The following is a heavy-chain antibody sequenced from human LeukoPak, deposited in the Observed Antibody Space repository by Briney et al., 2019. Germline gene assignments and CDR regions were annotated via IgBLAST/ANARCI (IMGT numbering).Heavy chain of an antibody. CDR2: INHSGST. CDR1: GGSFSGYY. CDR3: ARGSLFLWFDP. J-gene: IGHJ5*02. V-gene: IGHV4-34*01. Sequence: PSETLSLTCAVYGGSFSGYYWSWIRQPPGKGLEWIGGINHSGSTNYNPSLKSRVTISVDTSKNQFSLKLSSVTAADTAVYYCARGSLFLWFDPWGQGTLVTVSS. D-gene: IGHD3-10*02.